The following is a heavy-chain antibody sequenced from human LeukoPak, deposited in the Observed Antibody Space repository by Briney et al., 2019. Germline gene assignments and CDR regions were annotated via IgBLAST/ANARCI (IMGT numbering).Heavy chain of an antibody. J-gene: IGHJ4*02. Sequence: SQTLSLTCAISGDSVSSNSAAWNWIRQSPSGGLEWLGRTYYRSKWYNDYAVSVKSRITINPDTSKNQFSLQLNSVTPEGTAVYYCASGGYDSGIDYWGQGTLVTVSS. CDR1: GDSVSSNSAA. CDR2: TYYRSKWYN. CDR3: ASGGYDSGIDY. V-gene: IGHV6-1*01. D-gene: IGHD5-12*01.